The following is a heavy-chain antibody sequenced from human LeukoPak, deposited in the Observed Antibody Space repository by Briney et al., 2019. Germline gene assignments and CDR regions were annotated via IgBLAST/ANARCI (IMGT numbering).Heavy chain of an antibody. D-gene: IGHD5-12*01. V-gene: IGHV3-66*01. CDR1: GFTVSSNY. CDR3: AREARWLQLGKWEYAFDI. CDR2: IYSGGST. J-gene: IGHJ3*02. Sequence: GGSLRLSCAASGFTVSSNYMSWVRQAPGKGLEWVSVIYSGGSTYYADSVKGRFTISRDNSKNTLYLQMNSLRAEDTAVYYCAREARWLQLGKWEYAFDIWGQGTMVTVSS.